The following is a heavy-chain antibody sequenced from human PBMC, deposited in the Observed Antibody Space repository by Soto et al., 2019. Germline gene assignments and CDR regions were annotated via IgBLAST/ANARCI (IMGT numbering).Heavy chain of an antibody. V-gene: IGHV4-59*12. CDR3: ARSEATGLDY. D-gene: IGHD1-26*01. CDR2: AHHSGRT. J-gene: IGHJ4*02. Sequence: SETLSLTCTVSGGSISTYYWTWIRQSPGKGPEWIGEAHHSGRTNYNPSLKSRVTISVDKSKNHFSLKLSSVTAADTAVYYCARSEATGLDYWGQGTLVTVSS. CDR1: GGSISTYY.